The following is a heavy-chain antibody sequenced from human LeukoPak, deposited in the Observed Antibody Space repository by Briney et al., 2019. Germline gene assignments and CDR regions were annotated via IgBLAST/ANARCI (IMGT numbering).Heavy chain of an antibody. V-gene: IGHV1-69*06. CDR2: IIPIFGTA. Sequence: ASVKVSCKASGGTFSSYAISWVRQAPGQGLEWMGGIIPIFGTANYAQKFQGRVTITADKSTSTAYMELSSLRSEDTAVYYCARTTVIDYYYYYYMDVWGKGTTVTVSS. CDR3: ARTTVIDYYYYYYMDV. CDR1: GGTFSSYA. J-gene: IGHJ6*03. D-gene: IGHD4-17*01.